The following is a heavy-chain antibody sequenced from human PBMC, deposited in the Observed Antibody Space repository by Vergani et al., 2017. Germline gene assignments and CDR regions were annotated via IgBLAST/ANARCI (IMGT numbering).Heavy chain of an antibody. D-gene: IGHD3-22*01. J-gene: IGHJ4*02. V-gene: IGHV3-30*04. Sequence: QVQLVESGGGVVQPGRSLRLSCAASGFTFSSYAMHWVRQAPGKGLEWVAVISYDGSNKYYADSVKGRFTISRDNSTNTLYLQMNSLRAEDTAVYYCATEVYYDSTPQPPYFDYGGQGTLVTVSS. CDR2: ISYDGSNK. CDR1: GFTFSSYA. CDR3: ATEVYYDSTPQPPYFDY.